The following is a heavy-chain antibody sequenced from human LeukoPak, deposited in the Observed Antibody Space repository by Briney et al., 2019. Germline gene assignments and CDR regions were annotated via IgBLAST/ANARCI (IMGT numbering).Heavy chain of an antibody. CDR1: GFTFSDYY. D-gene: IGHD3-10*01. CDR2: ISSSSSYI. Sequence: GGSLRLSCAASGFTFSDYYMSWVRQAPGKGLEWVSSISSSSSYIYYADSVKGRFTISRDNAKNSLYLQMNSLRAEDTAVYYCARAAMVRGVIIEDFDYWGQGTLVTVSS. V-gene: IGHV3-21*01. CDR3: ARAAMVRGVIIEDFDY. J-gene: IGHJ4*02.